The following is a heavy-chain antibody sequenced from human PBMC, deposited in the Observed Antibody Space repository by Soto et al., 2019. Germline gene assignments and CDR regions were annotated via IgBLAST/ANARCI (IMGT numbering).Heavy chain of an antibody. V-gene: IGHV4-30-2*01. CDR2: IYHSGST. CDR3: ARGGRGYCSSTSCRNWFDP. J-gene: IGHJ5*02. D-gene: IGHD2-2*01. CDR1: GGSISSGGYS. Sequence: SETLSLTCAVSGGSISSGGYSWSWIRQTPGKGLEWIGYIYHSGSTYYNPSLKSRVTISVDRSKNQFSLKLSSVTAADTAVYYCARGGRGYCSSTSCRNWFDPWGQGTLVTVSS.